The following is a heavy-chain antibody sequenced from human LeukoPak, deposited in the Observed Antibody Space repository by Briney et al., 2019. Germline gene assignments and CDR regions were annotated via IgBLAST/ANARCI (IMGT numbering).Heavy chain of an antibody. V-gene: IGHV3-30*03. D-gene: IGHD6-6*01. J-gene: IGHJ4*02. CDR3: ARDTSSSGEFDY. CDR1: GFTFSSYG. CDR2: ISYDGSNK. Sequence: GGSLRLSCAASGFTFSSYGMHWVRQAPGKGLEWVAVISYDGSNKYYADSVKGRFTISRDNSKNTLYLQMNSLRAEDTAAYYCARDTSSSGEFDYWGQGTLVTVSS.